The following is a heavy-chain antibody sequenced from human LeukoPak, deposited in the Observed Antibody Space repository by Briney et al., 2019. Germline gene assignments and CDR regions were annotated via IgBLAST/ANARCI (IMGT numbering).Heavy chain of an antibody. D-gene: IGHD5-18*01. Sequence: GGSLRLSCSASGFTFSSYSMNWVRQAPGKGLEWVSSLSSSSSYIYYADSVKGRFTISRDNARNSLYLQMNSLRADDAAVYYCAREPTSMGSDYWGQGTLVTVSS. J-gene: IGHJ4*02. CDR3: AREPTSMGSDY. V-gene: IGHV3-21*01. CDR1: GFTFSSYS. CDR2: LSSSSSYI.